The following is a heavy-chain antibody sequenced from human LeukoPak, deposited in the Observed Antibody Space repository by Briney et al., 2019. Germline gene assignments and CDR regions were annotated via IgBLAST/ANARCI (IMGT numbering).Heavy chain of an antibody. CDR2: ISAYNGNT. CDR3: ARDLASYQLRPFYGMDV. Sequence: ASVKVSCKASGYTFTSYGISWVRQAPGQGLEWMGWISAYNGNTNYAQKLRGRVTMTTDTSTSTAYMELRSLRSDDTAVYYCARDLASYQLRPFYGMDVWGQGTTVTVSS. CDR1: GYTFTSYG. D-gene: IGHD2-2*01. V-gene: IGHV1-18*01. J-gene: IGHJ6*02.